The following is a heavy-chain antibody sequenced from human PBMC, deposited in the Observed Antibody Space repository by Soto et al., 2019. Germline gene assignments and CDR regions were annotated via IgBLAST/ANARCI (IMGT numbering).Heavy chain of an antibody. J-gene: IGHJ6*03. CDR3: ARDPLSVTFGGVIYYMDV. V-gene: IGHV1-18*01. CDR2: ISAYNGNT. CDR1: GYTFTSYG. D-gene: IGHD3-16*01. Sequence: GASVKVSCKASGYTFTSYGISWVRQAPGQGLEWMGWISAYNGNTNYAQKLQGRVTMTTDTSTSTAYMELRSLRSDDTAVYYCARDPLSVTFGGVIYYMDVWGKGTTVTVSS.